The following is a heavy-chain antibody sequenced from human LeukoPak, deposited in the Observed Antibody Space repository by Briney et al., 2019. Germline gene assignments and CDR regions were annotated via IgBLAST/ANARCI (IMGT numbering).Heavy chain of an antibody. V-gene: IGHV4-4*02. CDR2: IYHSGST. J-gene: IGHJ6*02. CDR3: ARDSLLEQCYYGMDV. Sequence: SGTLSLTCAVSGGSISSSNWWSWVRQPPGKGLEWIGEIYHSGSTNYNPSLKSRVTISVDKSKNQFSLKLSSVTAADTAVYYCARDSLLEQCYYGMDVWGQGTTVTVSS. CDR1: GGSISSSNW. D-gene: IGHD1/OR15-1a*01.